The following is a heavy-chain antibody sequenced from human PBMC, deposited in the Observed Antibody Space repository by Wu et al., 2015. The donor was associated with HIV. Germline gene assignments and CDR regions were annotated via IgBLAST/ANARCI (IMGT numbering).Heavy chain of an antibody. Sequence: QVQLQESGPGLVKPSETLSLTCSVSGSSMTNNYWSWIRQPPGKGLEWIGYIYYSGSAYNNPSLDSRVTISMDTSKRQVSLKLTSVTAADTAVYFCARIEIPPSWGDYHGVWYFDLWGRGTLVTVSS. CDR3: ARIEIPPSWGDYHGVWYFDL. V-gene: IGHV4-59*01. CDR1: GSSMTNNY. D-gene: IGHD3-16*02. CDR2: IYYSGSA. J-gene: IGHJ2*01.